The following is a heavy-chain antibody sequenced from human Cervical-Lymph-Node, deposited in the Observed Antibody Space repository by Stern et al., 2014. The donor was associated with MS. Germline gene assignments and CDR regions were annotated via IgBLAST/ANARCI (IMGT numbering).Heavy chain of an antibody. CDR2: IYGDGSST. CDR1: GFTFSNHW. J-gene: IGHJ4*02. CDR3: ARDAWPAASGPLIDY. Sequence: EVQLVESGGGLVQPGGSLRLSCAASGFTFSNHWMHWVRQAPGKGLVWVSRIYGDGSSTKYADSVKGRFTISRDNAKSTLYLQMNSLRAEDSAVYYCARDAWPAASGPLIDYWGRGTLVTVSS. V-gene: IGHV3-74*03. D-gene: IGHD6-13*01.